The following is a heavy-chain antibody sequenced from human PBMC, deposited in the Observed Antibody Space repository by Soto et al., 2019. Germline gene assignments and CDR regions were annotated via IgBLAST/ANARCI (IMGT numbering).Heavy chain of an antibody. Sequence: GGSLRLSCTVSGFSFGSHAMSWVRQAPGKGLECVSGISGSGGTTFYADSVKGRFTISRDNSQNTLYLQMNSLRAEDTAIYYCAKDSLPGIAAAGTVYWGQGTLVTVSS. CDR3: AKDSLPGIAAAGTVY. V-gene: IGHV3-23*01. CDR2: ISGSGGTT. J-gene: IGHJ4*02. CDR1: GFSFGSHA. D-gene: IGHD6-13*01.